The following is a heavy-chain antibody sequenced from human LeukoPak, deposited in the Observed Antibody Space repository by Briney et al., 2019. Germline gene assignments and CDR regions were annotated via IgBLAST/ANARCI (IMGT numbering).Heavy chain of an antibody. D-gene: IGHD2-2*01. J-gene: IGHJ1*01. CDR1: GFTFSTYA. CDR2: ISNSGSNA. CDR3: APLRDMPLLK. V-gene: IGHV3-23*01. Sequence: GGSLRLSCAASGFTFSTYAMSWVRQAPGKGLKWVSTISNSGSNAYYADSVKGRFTISRDNSKNTLSLQMNSLRAEDTAVYYCAPLRDMPLLKWGQGTLVTVSS.